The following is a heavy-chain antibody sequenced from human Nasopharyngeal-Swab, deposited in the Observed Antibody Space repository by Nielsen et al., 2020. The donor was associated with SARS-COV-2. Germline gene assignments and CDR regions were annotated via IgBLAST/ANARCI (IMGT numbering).Heavy chain of an antibody. D-gene: IGHD4-17*01. J-gene: IGHJ4*02. CDR3: ARDESGDYLGLPFDY. V-gene: IGHV4-39*07. CDR1: GASISSSINY. Sequence: GSLRLSCTVSGASISSSINYWGWIRQSPQKGLEWIGTVSYSGTANYNPSPNSRVTISVDTSKNQFSLKLISVTAADTAVYYCARDESGDYLGLPFDYWGQGTLVIVSS. CDR2: VSYSGTA.